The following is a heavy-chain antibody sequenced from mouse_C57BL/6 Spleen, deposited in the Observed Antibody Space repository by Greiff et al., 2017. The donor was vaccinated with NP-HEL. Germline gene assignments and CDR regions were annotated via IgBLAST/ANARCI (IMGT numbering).Heavy chain of an antibody. D-gene: IGHD2-2*01. J-gene: IGHJ2*01. Sequence: EVQLVESGGGLVKPGGSLKLSCAASGFTFSDYGMHWVRQAPEKGLEWVAYISSGSSTIYYADTVKGRFTISRDNAKNTLFLQMTSLRSEDTAMYYCARTTMVTPYYFDYWGQGTTLTVSS. V-gene: IGHV5-17*01. CDR2: ISSGSSTI. CDR1: GFTFSDYG. CDR3: ARTTMVTPYYFDY.